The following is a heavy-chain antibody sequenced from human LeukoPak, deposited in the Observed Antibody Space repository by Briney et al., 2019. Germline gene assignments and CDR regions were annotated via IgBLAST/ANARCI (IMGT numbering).Heavy chain of an antibody. D-gene: IGHD3-9*01. CDR1: GFTFSNYA. V-gene: IGHV3-23*01. CDR3: AKENFDWKRIPYIDY. Sequence: PGGSLRLSCAASGFTFSNYAMTWVRQAPGKGLEWVSAISGSGGSTYYRDSVKGRFTISRDNSKNTLYLQMNNLRADDTAVYYCAKENFDWKRIPYIDYWGQGTLATVSS. CDR2: ISGSGGST. J-gene: IGHJ4*02.